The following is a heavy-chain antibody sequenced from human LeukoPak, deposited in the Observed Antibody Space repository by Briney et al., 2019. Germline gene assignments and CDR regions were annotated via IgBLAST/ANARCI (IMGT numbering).Heavy chain of an antibody. CDR2: IYYSGST. Sequence: SETLSLTCTVSGGSISSYYWSWIRQPPGKGLEWIGYIYYSGSTNYNPSLKSRVTISVDTSKNQFSLKLSSVTAADTAVYYCARDMPDGSGSYYKTWGQGTLVTVSS. CDR1: GGSISSYY. D-gene: IGHD3-10*01. J-gene: IGHJ5*02. V-gene: IGHV4-59*12. CDR3: ARDMPDGSGSYYKT.